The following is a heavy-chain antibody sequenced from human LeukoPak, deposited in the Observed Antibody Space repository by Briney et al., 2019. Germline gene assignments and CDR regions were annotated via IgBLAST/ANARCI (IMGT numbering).Heavy chain of an antibody. D-gene: IGHD3-22*01. Sequence: GGSRRLSCAASGFTFSSYDMHWVRQATGKGLEWVSAIGTAGDTYYPGSVKGRFTISRENAKNSLYLQMNSLRAGDTAVYYCARDYYDSSGYSGFDYWGQGTLVTVSS. CDR2: IGTAGDT. V-gene: IGHV3-13*01. CDR1: GFTFSSYD. J-gene: IGHJ4*02. CDR3: ARDYYDSSGYSGFDY.